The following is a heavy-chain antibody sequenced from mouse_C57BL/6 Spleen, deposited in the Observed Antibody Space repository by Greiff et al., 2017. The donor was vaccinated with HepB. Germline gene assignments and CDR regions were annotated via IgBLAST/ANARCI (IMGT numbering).Heavy chain of an antibody. CDR1: GYAFSSYW. V-gene: IGHV1-80*01. CDR2: IYPGDGDT. Sequence: VQRVESGAELVKPGASVKISCKASGYAFSSYWMNWVKQRPGRGLEWIGQIYPGDGDTNYNGKFKGKATLTADKSSSTAYMQLSSLSSDDSAVYFCARSSYSFDYWGQGTTLTVSS. CDR3: ARSSYSFDY. J-gene: IGHJ2*01.